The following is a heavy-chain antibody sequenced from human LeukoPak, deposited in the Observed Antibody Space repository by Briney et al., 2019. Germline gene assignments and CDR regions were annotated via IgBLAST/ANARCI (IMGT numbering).Heavy chain of an antibody. CDR2: ISSSSSYI. CDR3: ARDLEYSSSWGMDV. J-gene: IGHJ6*02. V-gene: IGHV3-21*01. CDR1: GFTFSSYS. D-gene: IGHD6-6*01. Sequence: GGSLRLSCAASGFTFSSYSMNRVRQAPGKGLEWVSSISSSSSYIYYADSVKGRFTISRDNAKNSLYLQMNSLRAEDTAVYYCARDLEYSSSWGMDVWGQGTTVTVSS.